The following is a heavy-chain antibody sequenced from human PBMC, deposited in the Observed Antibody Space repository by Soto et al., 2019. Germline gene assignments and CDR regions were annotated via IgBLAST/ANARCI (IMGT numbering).Heavy chain of an antibody. CDR1: GYNFPTYW. CDR2: FYPGDSDT. CDR3: ARVTSHHRDYTYGHDYIHY. D-gene: IGHD5-18*01. J-gene: IGHJ4*02. V-gene: IGHV5-51*01. Sequence: LGESLKISCKGSGYNFPTYWIAWVRQMPGKGLEWMGIFYPGDSDTRYSPSFQGQVTISGDKSISTAYLQWSSLKASDTAIYYCARVTSHHRDYTYGHDYIHYWGPRTLLTVSS.